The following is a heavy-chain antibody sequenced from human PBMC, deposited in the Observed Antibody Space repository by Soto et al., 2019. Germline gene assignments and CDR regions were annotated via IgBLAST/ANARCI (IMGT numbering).Heavy chain of an antibody. CDR1: GYTLTELS. D-gene: IGHD3-16*01. V-gene: IGHV1-24*01. CDR2: FDPEDGET. J-gene: IGHJ5*02. CDR3: ATDGGSPNWFDP. Sequence: ASVKVSCKVSGYTLTELSMHWVRQAPGKGLEWMGGFDPEDGETIYAQKFQGRVTMTEDTSTDTAYMELSSLRSEDTAVYYCATDGGSPNWFDPWGQGTLVTVSS.